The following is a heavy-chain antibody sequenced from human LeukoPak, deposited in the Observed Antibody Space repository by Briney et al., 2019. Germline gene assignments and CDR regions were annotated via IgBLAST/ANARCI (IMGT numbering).Heavy chain of an antibody. Sequence: SQTLSLTCTVSGGSISSGGYYWGWIRQHPGKGLEWIGYIYYSGSTYYNPSLKSRVTITVDTSKNQFSLKLSSVTAADTAVYYCARDSTRYDFWSGYPNYYYYYGMDVWGQGTTVTVSS. CDR1: GGSISSGGYY. D-gene: IGHD3-3*01. CDR2: IYYSGST. J-gene: IGHJ6*02. CDR3: ARDSTRYDFWSGYPNYYYYYGMDV. V-gene: IGHV4-31*03.